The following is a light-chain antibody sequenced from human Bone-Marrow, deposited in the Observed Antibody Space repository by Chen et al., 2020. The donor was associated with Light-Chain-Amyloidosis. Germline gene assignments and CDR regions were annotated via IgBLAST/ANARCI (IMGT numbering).Light chain of an antibody. CDR3: QVWDRSSDRPV. V-gene: IGLV3-21*02. J-gene: IGLJ3*02. Sequence: SYVLTQPSSVSVAPGQTATIACGGNNIGSTSVHWYQQTPGQAPLLVVYDASDRPSGIPERLSDSNSGNTATLTISRVEAGDEADYYCQVWDRSSDRPVFGGGTKLTVL. CDR1: NIGSTS. CDR2: DAS.